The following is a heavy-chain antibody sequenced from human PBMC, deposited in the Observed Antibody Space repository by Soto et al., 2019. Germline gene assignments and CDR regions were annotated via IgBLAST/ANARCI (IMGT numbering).Heavy chain of an antibody. CDR1: GFTFSSYA. Sequence: QVQLVESGGGVVQPGRSLRLSCAASGFTFSSYAMHWVRQAPGKGLEWVAVISYDGSNKYYADSVKGRFTISRDNSKNTLYLQMNSLRAEDTAVYYCARLRITMVRGVFDYWGQGTLATVSS. CDR3: ARLRITMVRGVFDY. J-gene: IGHJ4*02. D-gene: IGHD3-10*01. V-gene: IGHV3-30-3*01. CDR2: ISYDGSNK.